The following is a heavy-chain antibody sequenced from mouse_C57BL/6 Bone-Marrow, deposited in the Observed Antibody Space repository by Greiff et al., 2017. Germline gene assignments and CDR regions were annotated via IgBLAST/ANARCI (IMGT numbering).Heavy chain of an antibody. CDR3: ARSRLLGAY. CDR1: GYTFTSYG. V-gene: IGHV1-81*01. J-gene: IGHJ3*01. CDR2: IYPRSGNT. D-gene: IGHD1-2*01. Sequence: VKLSCKASGYTFTSYGISWVKQRTGQGLEWIGEIYPRSGNTYYNEKFKGKATLTADKSSSTAYMELRSLTSEDSAVYFCARSRLLGAYWGQGTLVTVSA.